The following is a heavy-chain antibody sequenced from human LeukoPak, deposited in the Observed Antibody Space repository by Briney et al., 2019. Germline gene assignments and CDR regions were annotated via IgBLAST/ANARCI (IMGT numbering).Heavy chain of an antibody. CDR2: ISWDGGST. CDR1: GFTFDDYT. Sequence: PGGSLRLSCAASGFTFDDYTMHWVRQAPGKGLEWVSLISWDGGSTYYADSVKGRFTIPRDNSKNSLYLQMNSLRTEDTALYYCATMRIAVAGTTDEFDYWGQGTLVTVSS. V-gene: IGHV3-43*01. J-gene: IGHJ4*02. CDR3: ATMRIAVAGTTDEFDY. D-gene: IGHD6-19*01.